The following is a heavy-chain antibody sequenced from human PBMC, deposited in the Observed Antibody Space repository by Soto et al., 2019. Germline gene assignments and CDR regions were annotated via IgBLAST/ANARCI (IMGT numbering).Heavy chain of an antibody. D-gene: IGHD2-15*01. V-gene: IGHV4-34*01. CDR1: GGSFSGYY. CDR2: INHSGST. J-gene: IGHJ5*02. CDR3: ARMAPSVVVVVDSNWFDP. Sequence: TSETLSLTCAVYGGSFSGYYWSWIRQPPGKGLEWIGEINHSGSTNYNPSLKSRVTISVDTSKNQFSLKLSSVTAADTAVYYCARMAPSVVVVVDSNWFDPWGQGTLVTVSS.